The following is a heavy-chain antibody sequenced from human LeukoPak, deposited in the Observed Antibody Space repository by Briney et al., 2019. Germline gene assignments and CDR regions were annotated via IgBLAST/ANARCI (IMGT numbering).Heavy chain of an antibody. CDR1: GFTFSNYW. CDR3: ARAPWNYPKWFDP. D-gene: IGHD1-7*01. Sequence: PGGSLRLSCAASGFTFSNYWMHWVRQAPGKGLVWVSRINSDGTSTSYADSVKGRFTISRDNAKNTLYLQVNSLRVDDTAVYYCARAPWNYPKWFDPWGRGTLVTVSS. J-gene: IGHJ5*02. V-gene: IGHV3-74*01. CDR2: INSDGTST.